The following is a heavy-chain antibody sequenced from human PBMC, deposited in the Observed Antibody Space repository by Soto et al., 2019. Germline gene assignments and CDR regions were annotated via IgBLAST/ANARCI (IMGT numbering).Heavy chain of an antibody. CDR1: GFTFSTFA. V-gene: IGHV3-23*01. D-gene: IGHD1-1*01. J-gene: IGHJ6*04. CDR3: EKGLRPWNHLED. Sequence: EVQLLESGGGFVQPGGSLRLSCAASGFTFSTFAMTWVRQAPGKGLEWVSSISASGTHTYHADSGRGRFTISRDDSINTQYLQLNSQRGGDTAVYECEKGLRPWNHLEDWGRETTVTVSS. CDR2: ISASGTHT.